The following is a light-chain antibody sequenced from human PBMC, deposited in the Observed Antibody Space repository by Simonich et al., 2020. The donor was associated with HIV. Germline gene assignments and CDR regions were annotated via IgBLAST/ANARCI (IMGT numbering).Light chain of an antibody. J-gene: IGLJ3*02. CDR1: SSDVGRYNY. Sequence: QSALTQPPSASGSPGQSVTISCTGTSSDVGRYNYVSWYQQPPGNAPKLMIYEVSKRPPGVPDRFSGSKSGNTASLTVSGLQAEDEADYYCSSYADSNNLVFGGGTKLTVL. V-gene: IGLV2-8*01. CDR3: SSYADSNNLV. CDR2: EVS.